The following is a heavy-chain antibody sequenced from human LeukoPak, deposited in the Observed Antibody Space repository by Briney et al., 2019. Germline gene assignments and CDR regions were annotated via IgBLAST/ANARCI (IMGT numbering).Heavy chain of an antibody. V-gene: IGHV3-23*01. CDR2: TVSRGTT. CDR3: AKEYSPGSRGYFDY. D-gene: IGHD2-21*01. Sequence: GGSLRLSCVASGFTFTSDAMNWVRQAPGKGLEWVSSTVSRGTTQYADSVKGRFTISRDNSKNTLYLQMNSLRAEDTAVYYCAKEYSPGSRGYFDYWGQGTLVTVSS. CDR1: GFTFTSDA. J-gene: IGHJ4*02.